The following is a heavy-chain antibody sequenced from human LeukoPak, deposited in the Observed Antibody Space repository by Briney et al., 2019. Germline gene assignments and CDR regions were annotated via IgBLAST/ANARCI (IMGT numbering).Heavy chain of an antibody. D-gene: IGHD5-18*01. CDR3: AKVGYLVYYYHYMDV. V-gene: IGHV3-23*01. J-gene: IGHJ6*03. CDR1: GFTFTNYA. CDR2: ISASGGST. Sequence: GGSLRLSCAASGFTFTNYAMGWVRQAPGKGLEWVSGISASGGSTYYADSVNGRFTISRDNTKNTLYLQMNSLRGEDTAVYYCAKVGYLVYYYHYMDVWGKGTTVTVSS.